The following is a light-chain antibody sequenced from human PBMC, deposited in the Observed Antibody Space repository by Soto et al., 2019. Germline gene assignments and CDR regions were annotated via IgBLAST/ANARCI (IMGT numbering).Light chain of an antibody. CDR1: SRDVGASNY. Sequence: QSALTQPDSVSGSNGQSITISCTGTSRDVGASNYVSWYQQNPGKATKLIIYEVSNRPSGVSTRLSGSKSGNTASLTISGLQAEDEADYYCTSFTRRNSYVFGTGTQLTVL. CDR2: EVS. J-gene: IGLJ1*01. V-gene: IGLV2-14*01. CDR3: TSFTRRNSYV.